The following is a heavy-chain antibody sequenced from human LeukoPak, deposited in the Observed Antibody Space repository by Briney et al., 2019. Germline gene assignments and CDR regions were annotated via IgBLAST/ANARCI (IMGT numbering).Heavy chain of an antibody. CDR1: GGSISSGSYY. J-gene: IGHJ6*03. Sequence: SETLSLTCTVSGGSISSGSYYWSWIRQPAGKGLEWIGRIYTSGSTNYNPSLKSRITISVDTDKNQFSRKLSYVTAADTAVYYCARGNYYGSGSYYYYYYMDVWGKGTTVTISS. V-gene: IGHV4-61*02. CDR3: ARGNYYGSGSYYYYYYMDV. D-gene: IGHD3-10*01. CDR2: IYTSGST.